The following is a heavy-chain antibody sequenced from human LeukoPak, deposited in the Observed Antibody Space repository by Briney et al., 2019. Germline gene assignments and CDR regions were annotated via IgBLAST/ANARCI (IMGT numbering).Heavy chain of an antibody. CDR2: INSDGSST. Sequence: PGGSLRLSCAASGFTFSSYWMHWVRQAPGKGLVWVSRINSDGSSTSYADSVKGRFTISRDNAKNTLYLQMNSLRAEDTAVYYCARGGSRTAAAIDWGQGTLVTVSS. J-gene: IGHJ4*02. V-gene: IGHV3-74*01. D-gene: IGHD6-13*01. CDR1: GFTFSSYW. CDR3: ARGGSRTAAAID.